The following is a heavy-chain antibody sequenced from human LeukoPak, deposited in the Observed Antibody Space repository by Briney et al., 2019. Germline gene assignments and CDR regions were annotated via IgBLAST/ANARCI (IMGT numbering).Heavy chain of an antibody. Sequence: GGSLRLSCAASGFTFSDYYMSWIRQAPGEGLEWVSYISGSGSYTKYADSVKGRFTISRDNAKNSLYLQMNGLRAEDTAVYYCARDSSHIVVVPAASEDDIFDIWGRGTVVTVS. CDR1: GFTFSDYY. V-gene: IGHV3-11*05. J-gene: IGHJ3*02. CDR3: ARDSSHIVVVPAASEDDIFDI. D-gene: IGHD2-2*01. CDR2: ISGSGSYT.